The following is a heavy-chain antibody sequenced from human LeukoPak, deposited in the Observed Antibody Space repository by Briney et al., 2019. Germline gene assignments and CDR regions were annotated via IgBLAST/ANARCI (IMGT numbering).Heavy chain of an antibody. D-gene: IGHD3-22*01. CDR3: AKDRYYYDSSGLFDY. J-gene: IGHJ4*02. CDR2: IWYDGSNK. V-gene: IGHV3-33*06. CDR1: GFTFSSYG. Sequence: GRSLRLSCAASGFTFSSYGMHWVRQAPGKGLEWVADIWYDGSNKYYADSVKGRFTISRDNSKNTLYLQMNSLRAEDTAVYYCAKDRYYYDSSGLFDYWGQGTLVTVSS.